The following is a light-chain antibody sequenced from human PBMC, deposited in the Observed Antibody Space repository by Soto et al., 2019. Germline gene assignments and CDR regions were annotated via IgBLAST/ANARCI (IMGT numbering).Light chain of an antibody. V-gene: IGKV3-20*01. CDR3: QQYASSPLT. Sequence: EIVLTQSPGTLSVSPGQRVTLSCRASQSVGRNYLAWYQQKPGQAPRLLIHGASTTATGIPDRFSGSGSGTDFTLTISRLEPEDFAVYFCQQYASSPLTFGGGAKVETK. CDR1: QSVGRNY. J-gene: IGKJ4*01. CDR2: GAS.